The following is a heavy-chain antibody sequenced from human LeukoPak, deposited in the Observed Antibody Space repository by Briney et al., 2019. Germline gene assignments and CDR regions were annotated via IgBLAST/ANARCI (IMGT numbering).Heavy chain of an antibody. D-gene: IGHD5-18*01. J-gene: IGHJ4*02. CDR2: IYYSGST. Sequence: SETLSLTCTVSGGSISSSSYYWGWIRQPPGKGLEWIGSIYYSGSTYYNPSLKSRVIISVDTSKNQFSLKLSSVTAADTAVYYCAKEGGYNYGYLDSWGQGTLVTVSS. CDR1: GGSISSSSYY. CDR3: AKEGGYNYGYLDS. V-gene: IGHV4-39*02.